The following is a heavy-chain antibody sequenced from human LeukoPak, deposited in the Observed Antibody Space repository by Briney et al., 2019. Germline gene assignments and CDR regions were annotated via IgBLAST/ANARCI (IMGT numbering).Heavy chain of an antibody. J-gene: IGHJ4*02. Sequence: PGGSLRLSCAASGFTFSTHAMNWVRQAPGKGLEWVSGISGSGGSTYYADSVKGRFTISRDNAKNSLYLQMNSLRAEDTAVYYCARDGGGYYYDSSGYYSPFDYWGQGTLVTVSS. CDR2: ISGSGGST. V-gene: IGHV3-23*01. CDR1: GFTFSTHA. D-gene: IGHD3-22*01. CDR3: ARDGGGYYYDSSGYYSPFDY.